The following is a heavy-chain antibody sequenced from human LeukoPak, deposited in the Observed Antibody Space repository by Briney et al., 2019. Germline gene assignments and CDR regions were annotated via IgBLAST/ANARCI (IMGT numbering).Heavy chain of an antibody. J-gene: IGHJ4*02. D-gene: IGHD3-3*01. CDR2: ISSSSYI. CDR1: GFTFSSCS. Sequence: GGSLRLSCAASGFTFSSCSMNWVRQAPGKGLEWVSSISSSSYIYYADSVKGRFTISRDNAKNSLYLQMNSLRAEDTAVYYCARDSNVLRFLEWLSEIDYWGQGTLVTVSS. V-gene: IGHV3-21*01. CDR3: ARDSNVLRFLEWLSEIDY.